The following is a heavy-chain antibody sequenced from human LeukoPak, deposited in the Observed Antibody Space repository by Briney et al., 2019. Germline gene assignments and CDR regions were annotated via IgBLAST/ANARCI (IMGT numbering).Heavy chain of an antibody. J-gene: IGHJ3*02. Sequence: GGSLRLSCAASGFTFSSYWMTWVRQAPGKGLEWVSAISGSGGVTYYADSVKGRFTISRDNSKNTLYLQMNSLRAEDTAVYYCAKKVGGAFDIWGQGTMVTVSS. D-gene: IGHD1-26*01. CDR3: AKKVGGAFDI. CDR2: ISGSGGVT. CDR1: GFTFSSYW. V-gene: IGHV3-23*01.